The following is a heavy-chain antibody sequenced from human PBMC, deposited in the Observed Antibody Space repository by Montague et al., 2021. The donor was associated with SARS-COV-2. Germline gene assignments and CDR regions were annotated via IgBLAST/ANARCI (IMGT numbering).Heavy chain of an antibody. CDR1: GGSISSYY. D-gene: IGHD2-15*01. J-gene: IGHJ4*02. CDR2: IYYSGST. Sequence: SETLSLTCTVSGGSISSYYWSWIRQPPGKGLEWIGYIYYSGSTNYNPSLKSRVTISVDTSKNQFSLKLSSVTAADMAGYYCARHRRAPFCSGGSCYSPSGSFDSWGQGTLVTVSS. CDR3: ARHRRAPFCSGGSCYSPSGSFDS. V-gene: IGHV4-59*08.